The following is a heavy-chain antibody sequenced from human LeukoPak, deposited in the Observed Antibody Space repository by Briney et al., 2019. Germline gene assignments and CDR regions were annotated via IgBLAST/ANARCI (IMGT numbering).Heavy chain of an antibody. V-gene: IGHV3-30-3*01. CDR1: GFTFSSYA. J-gene: IGHJ4*02. D-gene: IGHD1-1*01. CDR3: ARDGTALVY. CDR2: ISYDGSNK. Sequence: GGTLRLSCAASGFTFSSYAMHWVRQAPGKGLEWVAVISYDGSNKYYADSVKGRFTISRDNSKNTLYLQMHSRRAEATAVYYCARDGTALVYWGQGTLVTVSS.